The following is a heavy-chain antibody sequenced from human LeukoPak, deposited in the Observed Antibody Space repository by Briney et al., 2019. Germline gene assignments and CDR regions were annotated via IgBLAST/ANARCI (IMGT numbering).Heavy chain of an antibody. J-gene: IGHJ4*02. D-gene: IGHD2-15*01. CDR2: IIPILGIA. CDR3: AIGPGCSGGICFFAAFDY. V-gene: IGHV1-69*04. CDR1: RGTPSRYA. Sequence: SVKVSCKPSRGTPSRYAISWVRQTPRQGLEWMGRIIPILGIANYAQKFQGRVTISADKSTSTAYMELSSLRSEDAAVYYSAIGPGCSGGICFFAAFDYWGQGTLVSVSS.